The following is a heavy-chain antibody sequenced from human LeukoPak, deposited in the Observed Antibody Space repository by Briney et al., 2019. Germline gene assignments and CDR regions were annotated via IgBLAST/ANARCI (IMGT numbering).Heavy chain of an antibody. CDR3: ARDSLAAAPFDY. Sequence: GASVKVSCKASGYTFTGYYMHWVRQAPGQGLEWMGWINPNSGGTNYAQKFQGRVTMTRDTSISTAYMVLSRLRSDDTAVYYCARDSLAAAPFDYWGQGTLVTVSS. D-gene: IGHD6-13*01. V-gene: IGHV1-2*02. CDR1: GYTFTGYY. CDR2: INPNSGGT. J-gene: IGHJ4*02.